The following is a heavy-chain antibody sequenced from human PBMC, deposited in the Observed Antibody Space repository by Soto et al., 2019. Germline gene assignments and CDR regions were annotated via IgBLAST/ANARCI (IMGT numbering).Heavy chain of an antibody. Sequence: QVQLVQSGAEVKKPGASVKVSCKASGYTFTSYAMHWVRQAPGQRLEWMGWINAGNGNTKYSQKFQGRVTITRDTSASSAYMELSGLILEDTSVYYCARGVAGPLNWFDPWGQGTLVTVSS. CDR3: ARGVAGPLNWFDP. CDR2: INAGNGNT. CDR1: GYTFTSYA. V-gene: IGHV1-3*01. D-gene: IGHD6-19*01. J-gene: IGHJ5*02.